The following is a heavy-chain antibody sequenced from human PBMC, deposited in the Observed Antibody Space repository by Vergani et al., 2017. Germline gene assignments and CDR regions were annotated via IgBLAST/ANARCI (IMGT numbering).Heavy chain of an antibody. CDR3: ARALGYSSGLFDY. J-gene: IGHJ4*02. V-gene: IGHV4-59*01. D-gene: IGHD6-19*01. Sequence: QVQLHESGPGLVKPSETLSLTCTVSGGSISSYYWSWIRQPPGKGLEWIGYIYYSGSTNYNPSLKSRVTISVDTSKNQFSLKLSSVTAADTAVYYCARALGYSSGLFDYWGQGTLVTVSS. CDR1: GGSISSYY. CDR2: IYYSGST.